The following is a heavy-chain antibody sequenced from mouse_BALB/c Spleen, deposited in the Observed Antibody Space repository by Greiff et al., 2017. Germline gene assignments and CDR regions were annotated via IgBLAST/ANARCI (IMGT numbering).Heavy chain of an antibody. CDR3: ARDGQLGLPWFAY. V-gene: IGHV5-17*02. Sequence: EVKLVESGGGLVQPGGSRKLSCAASGFTFSSFGMHWVRQAPEKGLEWVAYISSGSSTIYYADTVKGRFTISRDNPKNTLFLQMTSLRSEDTAMYYCARDGQLGLPWFAYWGQGTLVTVSA. J-gene: IGHJ3*01. D-gene: IGHD3-2*01. CDR2: ISSGSSTI. CDR1: GFTFSSFG.